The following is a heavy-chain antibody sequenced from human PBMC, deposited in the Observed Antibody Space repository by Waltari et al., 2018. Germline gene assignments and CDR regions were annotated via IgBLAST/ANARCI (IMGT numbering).Heavy chain of an antibody. J-gene: IGHJ5*02. CDR1: GGSFSGYY. CDR2: INHSGST. CDR3: ARRKTNFWSGHNWFDP. Sequence: QVQLQQWGAGLLKPSETLSLTCAVYGGSFSGYYWSWIRQPPGKGLEWIWEINHSGSTNYNPSLKSRVTISVDTSKNQFSLKLSSVTAADTAVYYCARRKTNFWSGHNWFDPWGQGTLVTVSS. V-gene: IGHV4-34*01. D-gene: IGHD3-3*01.